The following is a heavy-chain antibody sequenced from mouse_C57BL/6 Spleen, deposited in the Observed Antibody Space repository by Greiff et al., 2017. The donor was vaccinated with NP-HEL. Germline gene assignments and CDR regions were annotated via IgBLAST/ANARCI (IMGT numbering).Heavy chain of an antibody. V-gene: IGHV1-7*01. Sequence: VMLVESGAELAKPGASVKLSCKASGYTFTSYWMHWVKQRPGQGLEWIGYINPSSGYTKYNQKFKDKATLTADKSSSTAYMQLSSLTYEDSAVYYCARGTVVATYYFDYWGQGTTLTVSS. CDR1: GYTFTSYW. D-gene: IGHD1-1*01. CDR3: ARGTVVATYYFDY. CDR2: INPSSGYT. J-gene: IGHJ2*01.